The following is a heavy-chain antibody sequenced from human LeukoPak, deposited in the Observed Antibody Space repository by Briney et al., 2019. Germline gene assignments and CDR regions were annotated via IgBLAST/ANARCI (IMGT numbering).Heavy chain of an antibody. D-gene: IGHD3-22*01. CDR2: INPNSGGT. CDR1: GYTLTAYY. V-gene: IGHV1-2*06. CDR3: ARPYYESSGLYVDAFDI. J-gene: IGHJ3*02. Sequence: ASVKVSCKASGYTLTAYYLHWVRQAPGQGLEWMGRINPNSGGTTYAQKFQGRVTMTRDTSIGTAYMELSSLRSDDTAVYYCARPYYESSGLYVDAFDISGQGTMVTVSS.